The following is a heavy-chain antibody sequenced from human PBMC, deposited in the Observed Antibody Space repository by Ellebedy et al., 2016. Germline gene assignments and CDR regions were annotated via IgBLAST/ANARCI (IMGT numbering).Heavy chain of an antibody. J-gene: IGHJ4*02. V-gene: IGHV3-53*05. CDR3: ARDPAPYCGGDCYPYYFDY. CDR1: GFTVSSNY. D-gene: IGHD2-21*02. Sequence: GGSLRLSXAASGFTVSSNYMSWVRQAPGKGLEWVSVIYSGGNTYYADSVKGRFTISRDNSKNTLYLQMNSLRAEDTAVYYCARDPAPYCGGDCYPYYFDYWGQGTLVTVSS. CDR2: IYSGGNT.